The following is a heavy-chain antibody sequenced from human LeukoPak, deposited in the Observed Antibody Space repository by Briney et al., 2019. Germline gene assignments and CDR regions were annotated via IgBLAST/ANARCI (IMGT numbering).Heavy chain of an antibody. CDR1: GGSISSYY. Sequence: SETLSLTCTVSGGSISSYYWSWIRQPPGKGLEWIGYIYYSGSTNYNPSLKSRVTISVDTSKNQFSLKLSSVTAADTAVYYCASLSPNTALDYWGQGTLVTVSP. J-gene: IGHJ4*02. V-gene: IGHV4-59*08. D-gene: IGHD5-18*01. CDR2: IYYSGST. CDR3: ASLSPNTALDY.